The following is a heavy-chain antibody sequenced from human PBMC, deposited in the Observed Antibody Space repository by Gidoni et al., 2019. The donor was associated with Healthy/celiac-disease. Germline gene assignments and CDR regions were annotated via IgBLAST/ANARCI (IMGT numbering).Heavy chain of an antibody. D-gene: IGHD6-19*01. Sequence: EVQLVESGGGLVQPEGSLRLSCAASGFTLSSHYMSWVRQAPGKGLEWLSFIYSGGTTYYTDAVKGRFTIAIDNSKNTLYLQMNSLRAEDTSLYYCARGIGDGWYSFHYWGQGTLVTVSS. V-gene: IGHV3-66*02. CDR2: IYSGGTT. CDR1: GFTLSSHY. CDR3: ARGIGDGWYSFHY. J-gene: IGHJ4*02.